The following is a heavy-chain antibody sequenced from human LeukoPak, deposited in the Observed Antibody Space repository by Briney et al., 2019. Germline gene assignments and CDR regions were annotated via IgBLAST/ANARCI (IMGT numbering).Heavy chain of an antibody. J-gene: IGHJ3*02. V-gene: IGHV1-18*01. D-gene: IGHD4-17*01. Sequence: ASVKVSCKASGYTFTSYGISWVRQAPGQGLEWMGWISAYNGNTNYAQKLQGRVTMTTDTSTSTAYMELRSLRSDDTAVYYCARTRLRLGTAAFDIWGQGTMVTVSS. CDR1: GYTFTSYG. CDR2: ISAYNGNT. CDR3: ARTRLRLGTAAFDI.